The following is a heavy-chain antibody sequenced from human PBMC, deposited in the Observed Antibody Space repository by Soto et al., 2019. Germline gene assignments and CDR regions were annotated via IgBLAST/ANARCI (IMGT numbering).Heavy chain of an antibody. CDR1: GYTFTSYA. CDR3: AGLGFCIGGSCPLNYYYYYGMDV. Sequence: ASVKVSCKASGYTFTSYAMHWVRQAPGQRLEWMGWINAGNGNTKYSQKFKGRVTITRDTSASTANMELSSLKSEDTAVYYCAGLGFCIGGSCPLNYYYYYGMDVWGQGTTVTVSS. CDR2: INAGNGNT. V-gene: IGHV1-3*01. D-gene: IGHD2-15*01. J-gene: IGHJ6*02.